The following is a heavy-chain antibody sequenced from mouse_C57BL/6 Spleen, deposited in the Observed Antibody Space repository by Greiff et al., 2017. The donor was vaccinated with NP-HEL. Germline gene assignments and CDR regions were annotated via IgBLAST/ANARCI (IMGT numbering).Heavy chain of an antibody. V-gene: IGHV1-82*01. CDR2: IYPGDGDT. CDR3: ASPYDYDGRGLEYFDY. D-gene: IGHD2-4*01. CDR1: GYAFSSSW. Sequence: VQLQQSGPELVKPGASVKISCKASGYAFSSSWMNWVKQRPGKGLEWIGRIYPGDGDTNYNGKFKGKATLTADKSSSTAYMQLSSLTSEDSAVYFCASPYDYDGRGLEYFDYWGQGTTLTVSS. J-gene: IGHJ2*01.